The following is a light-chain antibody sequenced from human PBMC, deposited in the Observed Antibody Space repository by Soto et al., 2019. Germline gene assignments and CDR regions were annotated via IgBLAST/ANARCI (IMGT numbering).Light chain of an antibody. CDR2: EVT. J-gene: IGLJ1*01. V-gene: IGLV2-14*01. CDR1: SSDVGGYKY. CDR3: NSYTSSSTFV. Sequence: QSALTQPASVSGSPGQSITISCTGTSSDVGGYKYVSWYQHHPGKAPKLMIYEVTNRPSGVSNRFSGSKSGNTASLTISGLHAEDEADYYCNSYTSSSTFVFGTGTKVTVL.